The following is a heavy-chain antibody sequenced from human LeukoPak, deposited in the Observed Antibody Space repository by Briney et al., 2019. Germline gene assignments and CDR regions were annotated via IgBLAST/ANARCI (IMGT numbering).Heavy chain of an antibody. CDR3: ARLPDKKGVDY. J-gene: IGHJ4*02. CDR2: ISSSSSYI. CDR1: GFTFSSYA. V-gene: IGHV3-21*01. D-gene: IGHD3-16*01. Sequence: GGSLRLSCAASGFTFSSYAMSWVRQAPGKGLEWVSSISSSSSYIYSADSVKGRFTISRDNAKNSLYLQMNSLRAEDTAVYYCARLPDKKGVDYWGQGTLVTVSS.